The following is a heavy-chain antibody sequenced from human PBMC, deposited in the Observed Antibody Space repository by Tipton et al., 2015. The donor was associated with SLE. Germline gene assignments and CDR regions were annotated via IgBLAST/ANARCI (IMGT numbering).Heavy chain of an antibody. CDR1: GGSISSSSYY. CDR2: IYYSGST. CDR3: ARVGSSHYYYYYYLDV. V-gene: IGHV4-39*07. Sequence: TLSLTCTVSGGSISSSSYYWGWIRQPPGKGLEWIGSIYYSGSTYYNPSLKSRVTISVDTSKHQVSLKLSSVTAADTAVYYCARVGSSHYYYYYYLDVWGKGTTVTVSS. J-gene: IGHJ6*03. D-gene: IGHD6-6*01.